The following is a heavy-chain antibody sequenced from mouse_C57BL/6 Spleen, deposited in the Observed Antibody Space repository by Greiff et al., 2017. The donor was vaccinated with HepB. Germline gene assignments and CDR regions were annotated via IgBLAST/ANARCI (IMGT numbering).Heavy chain of an antibody. CDR2: ISSGGSYT. V-gene: IGHV5-6*01. Sequence: EVMLVESGGDLVKPGGSLKLSCAASGFTFSSYGMSWVRQTPDKRLEWVATISSGGSYTYYPDSVKGRITISRDNAKNTLYLQMSSLKSEDTAMYYCARLDSSGFWGQGTSVTVSS. CDR1: GFTFSSYG. CDR3: ARLDSSGF. J-gene: IGHJ4*01. D-gene: IGHD3-2*02.